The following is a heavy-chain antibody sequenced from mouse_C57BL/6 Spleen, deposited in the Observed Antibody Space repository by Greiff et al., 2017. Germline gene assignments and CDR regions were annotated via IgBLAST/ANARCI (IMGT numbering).Heavy chain of an antibody. CDR1: GFTFSDYG. D-gene: IGHD2-5*01. CDR2: ISSGSSTI. V-gene: IGHV5-17*01. Sequence: DVKLVESGGGLVKPGGSLKLSCAASGFTFSDYGMHWVRQAPEKGLEWVAYISSGSSTIYYADTVKGRFTISRDNAKNTLFLQMTSLRSEDTAMYYCARPYYSNYGYWYFDVWGTGTTVTVSS. CDR3: ARPYYSNYGYWYFDV. J-gene: IGHJ1*03.